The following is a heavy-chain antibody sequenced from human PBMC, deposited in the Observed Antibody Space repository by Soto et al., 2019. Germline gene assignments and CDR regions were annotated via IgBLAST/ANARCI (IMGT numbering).Heavy chain of an antibody. D-gene: IGHD6-6*01. CDR3: VDGGAIGRPPLDP. CDR2: TSASGGVT. Sequence: EVQLLESGGDLVQPGGSLRLSCAASGFTFYSHAMRWVRQPPGKGLEWVSGTSASGGVTYYADSVKGRFTMSRDNAKNTLWLQMNSLRVEDTAVYYCVDGGAIGRPPLDPWGQGTLVIVSS. J-gene: IGHJ5*02. CDR1: GFTFYSHA. V-gene: IGHV3-23*01.